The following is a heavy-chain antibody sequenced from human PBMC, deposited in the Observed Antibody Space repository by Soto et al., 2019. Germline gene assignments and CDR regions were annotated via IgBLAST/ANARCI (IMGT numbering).Heavy chain of an antibody. Sequence: GESLKISCQTSGYSFASYWIGWVRQTPGKGLEWVGVIYPGDSDTRYSPSFEGQVTISVDKTHTTAYLQWDSLKASDSAMYFCARHNEAVAAVHWGRGTLVTVS. V-gene: IGHV5-51*01. CDR2: IYPGDSDT. CDR3: ARHNEAVAAVH. D-gene: IGHD6-19*01. J-gene: IGHJ4*01. CDR1: GYSFASYW.